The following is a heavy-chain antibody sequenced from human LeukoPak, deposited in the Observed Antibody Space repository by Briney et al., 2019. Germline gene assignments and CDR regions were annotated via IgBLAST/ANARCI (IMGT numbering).Heavy chain of an antibody. CDR2: ISAYNGNT. CDR3: ARSPSGYYEIAFDI. V-gene: IGHV1-18*01. D-gene: IGHD3-22*01. CDR1: GYTFTSYG. J-gene: IGHJ3*02. Sequence: ASVKVSCKASGYTFTSYGISWVRQAPGQGLEWMGWISAYNGNTNYAQKLQGRVTMTTDTSTSTAYMELRSLRSDDTAVYYCARSPSGYYEIAFDIWGQGTMVTVSS.